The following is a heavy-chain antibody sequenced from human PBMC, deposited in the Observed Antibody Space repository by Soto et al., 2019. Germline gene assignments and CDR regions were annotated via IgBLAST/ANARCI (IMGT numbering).Heavy chain of an antibody. CDR2: IKTKNDGETT. V-gene: IGHV3-15*01. D-gene: IGHD2-8*01. J-gene: IGHJ4*02. Sequence: EGQLVESGGGLVKPGESLRLSCEVSGITINIAWMSWVRQAPGKGLEWVGRIKTKNDGETTEFAAAVDGRFSISRDDSRNTIYLQMNSLRTEDTAVYYCTREWWGDFAWGQGSLVTVSS. CDR1: GITINIAW. CDR3: TREWWGDFA.